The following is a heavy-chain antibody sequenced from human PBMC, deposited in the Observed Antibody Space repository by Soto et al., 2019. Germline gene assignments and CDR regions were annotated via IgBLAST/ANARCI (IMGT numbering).Heavy chain of an antibody. J-gene: IGHJ4*02. CDR2: ISSSSSYT. V-gene: IGHV3-11*06. D-gene: IGHD1-26*01. CDR1: GFTFSDYY. Sequence: QVQLVESGGGLVKPGGSLRLSCAASGFTFSDYYMSWIRQAPGKGLEWVSYISSSSSYTNYADSVKGRFTISRDNAKNSLYLQMNSLRAEDTAVYYCARVKIRGSYYDYWGQGTLVTVSS. CDR3: ARVKIRGSYYDY.